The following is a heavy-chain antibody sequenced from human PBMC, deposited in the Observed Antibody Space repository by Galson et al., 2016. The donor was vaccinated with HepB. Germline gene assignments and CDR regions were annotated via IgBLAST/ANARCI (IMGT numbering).Heavy chain of an antibody. D-gene: IGHD3-10*01. CDR1: GFTFREYG. CDR2: ISYDGRDE. Sequence: SLRLSCAVSGFTFREYGMHWVRQAPGKGLEWAALISYDGRDEFSADSVKGRFTVSRDNSRNPSHLQMNALRPEDTAVYYCARDSWGSESSAYWGQGTLVIVSS. CDR3: ARDSWGSESSAY. V-gene: IGHV3-30*01. J-gene: IGHJ4*02.